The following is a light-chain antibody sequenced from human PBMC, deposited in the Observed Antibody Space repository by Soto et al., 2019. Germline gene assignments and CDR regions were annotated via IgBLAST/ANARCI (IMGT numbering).Light chain of an antibody. CDR1: QSVSSSY. CDR3: QQYGSSPT. CDR2: GAS. J-gene: IGKJ5*01. Sequence: EIELTQSPCTLSLSPGERATLSCRASQSVSSSYLAWYQQKPGQAPRLLIYGASSRAPGIPDRFSGSGSGTDFTLTISRLEPEDFAFYYCQQYGSSPTFGQGTRLEIK. V-gene: IGKV3-20*01.